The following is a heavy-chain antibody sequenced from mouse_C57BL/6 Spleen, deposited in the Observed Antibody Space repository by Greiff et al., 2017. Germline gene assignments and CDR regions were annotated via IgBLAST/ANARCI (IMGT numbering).Heavy chain of an antibody. CDR3: GRPFITTGAMDY. D-gene: IGHD1-1*01. V-gene: IGHV1-55*01. J-gene: IGHJ4*01. Sequence: QVQLQQPGAELVKPGASVKMSCKASGYTFTSYWITWVKQRPGQGLEWIGDIYPGSGSTNYNEKFKSKATLTVDTSSSTAYMQLSSLTSEDSAVYYCGRPFITTGAMDYWGQGTSVTVSS. CDR2: IYPGSGST. CDR1: GYTFTSYW.